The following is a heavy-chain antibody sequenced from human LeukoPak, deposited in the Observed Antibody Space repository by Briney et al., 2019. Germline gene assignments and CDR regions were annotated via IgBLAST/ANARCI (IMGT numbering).Heavy chain of an antibody. J-gene: IGHJ5*02. Sequence: PSETLSLTCTVSGGAFSGNTYYRGWIRQPPGKGLEWIGSIYYSGSTYYNPSLKSRVTISVDTSKKQFSLKLTSVTAADTAVYYCARHEAPVYCGSTDCYALGWFDPWGQGTLVSVSS. CDR1: GGAFSGNTYY. CDR3: ARHEAPVYCGSTDCYALGWFDP. V-gene: IGHV4-39*01. D-gene: IGHD2-2*01. CDR2: IYYSGST.